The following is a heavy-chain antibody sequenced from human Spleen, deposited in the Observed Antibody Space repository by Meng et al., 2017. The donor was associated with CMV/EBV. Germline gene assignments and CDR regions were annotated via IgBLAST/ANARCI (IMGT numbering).Heavy chain of an antibody. V-gene: IGHV4-34*01. J-gene: IGHJ5*02. CDR3: ARGGRIFGVVIDQNNWFDP. D-gene: IGHD3-3*01. Sequence: SFSCYYRRWFRQPPGKGLEWIGEINHSGSTNYNPSLQSRVTISVDTSKNQFSLKLSSVTAADTAVYYCARGGRIFGVVIDQNNWFDPWGQGTLVTVSS. CDR1: SFSCYY. CDR2: INHSGST.